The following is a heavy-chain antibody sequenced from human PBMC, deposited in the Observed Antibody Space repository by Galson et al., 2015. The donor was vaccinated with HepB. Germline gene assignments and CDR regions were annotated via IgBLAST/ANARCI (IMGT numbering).Heavy chain of an antibody. Sequence: SVKVSCKAFGYMFNISAINWVRHAPGQGLEWMGWINTHNGSSAHKCRDRLTMTVDTPTSTAYMEMRSLGSDDTAVFHCARGQVRGYSNADGFDVWGQGTSVPVSS. CDR1: GYMFNISA. CDR3: ARGQVRGYSNADGFDV. CDR2: INTHNG. J-gene: IGHJ3*01. D-gene: IGHD4-11*01. V-gene: IGHV1-18*04.